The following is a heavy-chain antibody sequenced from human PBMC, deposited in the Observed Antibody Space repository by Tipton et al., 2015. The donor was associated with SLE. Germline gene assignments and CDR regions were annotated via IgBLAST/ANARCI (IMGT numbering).Heavy chain of an antibody. V-gene: IGHV3-30*03. CDR3: ARGHYDSSGYSLDY. CDR1: GFTFSRYV. CDR2: ISYDGSNR. Sequence: QLVQSGGGVVQPGRSLRLSCAASGFTFSRYVMHWVRQAPGKGLAWVAVISYDGSNRHYADSVKGRITISRDNSKNTLYLQMNSPRAEDTAVYYCARGHYDSSGYSLDYWGQGTLVTVSS. D-gene: IGHD3-22*01. J-gene: IGHJ4*02.